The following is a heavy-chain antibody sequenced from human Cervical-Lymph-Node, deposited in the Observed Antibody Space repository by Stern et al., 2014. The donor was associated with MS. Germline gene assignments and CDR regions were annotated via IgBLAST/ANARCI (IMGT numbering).Heavy chain of an antibody. CDR3: TREMAARRFDP. Sequence: VQLVESGGVLVQPGGSLRLSCAASGLSVSANYMTWVRQAPGKGLEWVSLIYAGSITHYAASVRGRFTISRVTSKNPLYLQMDNLRVEDTAMYYCTREMAARRFDPWGQGTLVIVSS. V-gene: IGHV3-66*01. D-gene: IGHD6-6*01. J-gene: IGHJ5*02. CDR1: GLSVSANY. CDR2: IYAGSIT.